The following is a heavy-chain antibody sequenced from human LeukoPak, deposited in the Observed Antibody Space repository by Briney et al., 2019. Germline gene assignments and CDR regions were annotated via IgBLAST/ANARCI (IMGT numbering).Heavy chain of an antibody. CDR2: IYPGDSDT. CDR3: ARRGWASGYFEY. Sequence: GESLKISCRGSGYSFTSYWIGWVRHMHGKGLEWMGIIYPGDSDTRYAPSFQGQVTISADKSISTAYLQWSSLKASDTAMYYCARRGWASGYFEYWGQGTLVTVSS. V-gene: IGHV5-51*01. J-gene: IGHJ4*02. CDR1: GYSFTSYW. D-gene: IGHD1-26*01.